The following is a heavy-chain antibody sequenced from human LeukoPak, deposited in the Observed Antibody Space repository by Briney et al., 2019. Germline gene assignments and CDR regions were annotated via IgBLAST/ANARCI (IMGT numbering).Heavy chain of an antibody. CDR3: ARYGITIVRGGKYYFDS. J-gene: IGHJ4*02. Sequence: SETLSLTCAVYGGSISGYFWSWIRQPPGKGLEWIGYIHYSGSTNYNPSLNSRVTISVDTSKNQFSLRLSSVTAADTAVYYCARYGITIVRGGKYYFDSWGQGTLVTASS. V-gene: IGHV4-59*08. D-gene: IGHD3-10*01. CDR1: GGSISGYF. CDR2: IHYSGST.